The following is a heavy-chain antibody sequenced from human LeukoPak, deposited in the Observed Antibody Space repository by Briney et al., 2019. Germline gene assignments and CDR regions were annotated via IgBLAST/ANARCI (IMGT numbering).Heavy chain of an antibody. D-gene: IGHD3-3*01. J-gene: IGHJ4*02. CDR3: ARRGDFWSGYPDY. V-gene: IGHV4-34*01. Sequence: SETLSLTCAVYGGSFSGYYWSWIRQPPGKGLEWIGEINHSGSTNYNPSLKSRVTISVDTSKNQFSLKLSSVTAADTAVYYCARRGDFWSGYPDYWGQGTLVTVSS. CDR1: GGSFSGYY. CDR2: INHSGST.